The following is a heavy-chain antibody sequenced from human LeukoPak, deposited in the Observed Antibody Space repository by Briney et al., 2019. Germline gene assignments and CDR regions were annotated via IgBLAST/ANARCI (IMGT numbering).Heavy chain of an antibody. D-gene: IGHD2-15*01. CDR3: ARAGLARSMLRNWFDP. Sequence: GGFLRLSCAASGFTFSSYSMNWVRQAPGKGLEWVSSISSSSSYIYYADSVKGRFTISRDNAKNSLYLQMNSLRAEDTAVYYCARAGLARSMLRNWFDPWGQGTLVTVSS. J-gene: IGHJ5*02. CDR1: GFTFSSYS. V-gene: IGHV3-21*01. CDR2: ISSSSSYI.